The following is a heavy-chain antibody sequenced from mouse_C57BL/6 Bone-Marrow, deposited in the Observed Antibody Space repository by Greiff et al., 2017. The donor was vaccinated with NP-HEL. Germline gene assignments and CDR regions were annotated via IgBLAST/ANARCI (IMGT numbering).Heavy chain of an antibody. CDR1: GYSITSGYY. V-gene: IGHV3-6*01. D-gene: IGHD1-1*01. CDR2: ISYDGSN. Sequence: VQLQQSGPGLVKPSQSLSLTCSVTGYSITSGYYWNWIRQFPGNKLEWMGYISYDGSNNYNPSLKNRISITRDTSKNQFFLKLNSVTTEDTATYYCARGDYYGSSEYWGQGTSVTVSS. J-gene: IGHJ4*01. CDR3: ARGDYYGSSEY.